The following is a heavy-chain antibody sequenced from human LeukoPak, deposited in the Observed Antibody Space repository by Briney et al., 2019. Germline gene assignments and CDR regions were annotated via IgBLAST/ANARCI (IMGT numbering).Heavy chain of an antibody. CDR2: ISYDGSNK. J-gene: IGHJ1*01. V-gene: IGHV3-30*18. CDR1: GFTFSSYG. D-gene: IGHD6-19*01. Sequence: PGGSLRLSCAASGFTFSSYGMHWVRQAPGKGLEWVAVISYDGSNKYCADSVKGRFTISRDNSKNTLYLEMNSLRAEDTAVYYCAKDRVSSGWYEYFQYWGQGTLVTVSS. CDR3: AKDRVSSGWYEYFQY.